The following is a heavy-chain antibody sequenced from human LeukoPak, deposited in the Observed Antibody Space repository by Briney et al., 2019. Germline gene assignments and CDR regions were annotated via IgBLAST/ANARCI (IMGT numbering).Heavy chain of an antibody. J-gene: IGHJ4*02. Sequence: SVKVSCKASGGTFSSYAISWVRQAPGQGLEWMGRIIPILGIANYAQKFQGRVTITADKSTSTAYMELSGLRSDDRAVYYCVRDAIAAAGTGGWGQGTLVTVSS. CDR2: IIPILGIA. V-gene: IGHV1-69*04. CDR1: GGTFSSYA. D-gene: IGHD6-13*01. CDR3: VRDAIAAAGTGG.